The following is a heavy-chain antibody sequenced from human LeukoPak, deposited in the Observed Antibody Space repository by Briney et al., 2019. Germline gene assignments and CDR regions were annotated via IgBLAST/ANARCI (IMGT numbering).Heavy chain of an antibody. D-gene: IGHD6-13*01. J-gene: IGHJ4*02. CDR1: GYTFTGYY. V-gene: IGHV1-2*02. CDR2: INPNSGGT. Sequence: ASVKVPCKASGYTFTGYYMHWVRQAPGQGLEWMGWINPNSGGTNYAQKFQGRVTMTRDTSISTAYMVLSRLTSDDTAVYYCAREKVAAGSNDYWGQGTLVTVSS. CDR3: AREKVAAGSNDY.